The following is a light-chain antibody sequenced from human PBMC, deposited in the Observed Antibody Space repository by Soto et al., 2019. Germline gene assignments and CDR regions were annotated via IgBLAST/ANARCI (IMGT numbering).Light chain of an antibody. J-gene: IGKJ1*01. CDR2: GVS. Sequence: EIVLTQSPGTLSLSPGERATLSCRASQSISNNYLAWYQQRPGQAPRLLIYGVSSRATGIADRFSGSGSGTGFTLTNSRLEPEDFAMYDCQQSTAFGQGTRVEI. CDR3: QQSTA. V-gene: IGKV3-20*01. CDR1: QSISNNY.